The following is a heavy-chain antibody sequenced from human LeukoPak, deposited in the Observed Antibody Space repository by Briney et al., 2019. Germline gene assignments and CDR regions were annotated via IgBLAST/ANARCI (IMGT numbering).Heavy chain of an antibody. V-gene: IGHV3-74*01. CDR3: ARDLGQYYDTSDNWFDP. CDR1: GLTFSRYW. D-gene: IGHD3-22*01. J-gene: IGHJ5*02. Sequence: GGSLRLSCAASGLTFSRYWMHWVRQAPGKGLVWVSRIKSDGSNTSYADSVKGRFTISRDNAKNTLNLQMNSLRAEDTAVYYCARDLGQYYDTSDNWFDPWGQGTLVTVSS. CDR2: IKSDGSNT.